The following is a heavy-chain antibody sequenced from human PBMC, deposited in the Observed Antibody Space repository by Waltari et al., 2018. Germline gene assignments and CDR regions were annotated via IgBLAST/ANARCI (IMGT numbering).Heavy chain of an antibody. J-gene: IGHJ4*02. CDR1: GYSISNGYS. CDR3: ARLGGTYFPFDY. D-gene: IGHD1-26*01. V-gene: IGHV4-38-2*02. CDR2: IYHSGRT. Sequence: QVQLQESGPGLVKPSETLSLTCSVSGYSISNGYSWAWIRQPPGKGLGWIGIIYHSGRTFYNLSLKSRVTISVDTSKNQFSLKLSSVTAADRAVYFCARLGGTYFPFDYWGQGALVTVSS.